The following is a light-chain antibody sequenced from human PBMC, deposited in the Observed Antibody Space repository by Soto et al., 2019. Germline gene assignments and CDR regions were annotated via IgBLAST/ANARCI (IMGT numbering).Light chain of an antibody. J-gene: IGKJ1*01. CDR2: GAS. V-gene: IGKV3-20*01. Sequence: IVLPQSPGTLSLSPGERATLSCRASQSVSSSYLAWYQQKPGQAPRLLIYGASSRATGIPDRFSGSGSGTDFTLTISRLEPEDFAVYYCQQYGSSPETFGQGTKVDI. CDR1: QSVSSSY. CDR3: QQYGSSPET.